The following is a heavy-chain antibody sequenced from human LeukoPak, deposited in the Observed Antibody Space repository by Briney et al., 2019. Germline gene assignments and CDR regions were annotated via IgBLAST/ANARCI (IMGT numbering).Heavy chain of an antibody. CDR3: ALWAAASGFDY. CDR2: INHSGST. CDR1: GGSFSGYY. Sequence: KPSETLSLTCAVYGGSFSGYYWSWIRQPPGKGLEWIGEINHSGSTNYNPSLKSRVTISVDTSKNQFSLKLSSVTAADTAVYYCALWAAASGFDYWGQGTLVTVSS. V-gene: IGHV4-34*01. J-gene: IGHJ4*02. D-gene: IGHD6-13*01.